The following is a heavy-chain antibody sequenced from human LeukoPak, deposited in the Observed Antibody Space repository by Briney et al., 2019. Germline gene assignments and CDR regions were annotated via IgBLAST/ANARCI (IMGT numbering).Heavy chain of an antibody. CDR2: ITGSGGST. J-gene: IGHJ5*02. Sequence: GGSLRLSCAASGFTFSNYVMSWVRQAPGKGLEWVSGITGSGGSTNYADSVKGRFTISRDNSKNTLYLQMNSLRAEDTAVYYCARSYDFWSGYYPFDPWGQGTLVTVSS. CDR3: ARSYDFWSGYYPFDP. V-gene: IGHV3-23*01. D-gene: IGHD3-3*01. CDR1: GFTFSNYV.